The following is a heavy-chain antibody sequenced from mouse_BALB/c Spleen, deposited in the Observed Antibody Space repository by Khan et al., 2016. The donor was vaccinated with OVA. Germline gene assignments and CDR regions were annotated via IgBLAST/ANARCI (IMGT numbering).Heavy chain of an antibody. CDR2: IYPGTDNS. D-gene: IGHD6-1*01. CDR3: AREEALYHFDH. CDR1: GYTFTSYW. Sequence: QVQLKESGAELVRPGASVKLSCKTSGYTFTSYWIHWVKQRSGQGLEWIARIYPGTDNSYYNEKFKDKATLTADKSSSTAYMQLSSLKSEDSYVDFCAREEALYHFDHWGQGTTLTVSS. J-gene: IGHJ2*01. V-gene: IGHV1-76*01.